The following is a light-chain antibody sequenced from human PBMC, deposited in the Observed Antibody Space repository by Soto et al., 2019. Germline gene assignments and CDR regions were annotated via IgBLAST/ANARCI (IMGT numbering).Light chain of an antibody. J-gene: IGLJ1*01. CDR1: SSNIGSNT. CDR2: SNN. CDR3: AAWDDSLNVPVYV. Sequence: QSVLTQPPSASGTPGQRVTISCSGSSSNIGSNTVNWYQQLPGTAPKLLIYSNNQRPSGVPDRFSGSKSGTSASLAISWLQSEDEADFYCAAWDDSLNVPVYVFGTGTKLTVL. V-gene: IGLV1-44*01.